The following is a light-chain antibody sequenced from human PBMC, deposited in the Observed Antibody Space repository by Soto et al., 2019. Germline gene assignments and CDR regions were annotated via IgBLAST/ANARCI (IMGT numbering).Light chain of an antibody. CDR1: QSIDNW. V-gene: IGKV1-5*01. CDR2: EGS. J-gene: IGKJ2*01. CDR3: QQRSNWPPMYT. Sequence: DIQMTQSPYTLSASIGDRVTITCRASQSIDNWLAWYQQKPGKAPKFLIYEGSSLESGVPSRFSGSGSGTDFTLTISSLEPEDFAVYYCQQRSNWPPMYTFGQGTKLEIK.